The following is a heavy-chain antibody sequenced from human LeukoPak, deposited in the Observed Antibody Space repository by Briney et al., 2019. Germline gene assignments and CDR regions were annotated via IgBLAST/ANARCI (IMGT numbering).Heavy chain of an antibody. V-gene: IGHV4-59*01. CDR1: GGSISSYY. CDR2: IYYSGST. D-gene: IGHD3-10*01. CDR3: ARTVWFGELSELVVDP. J-gene: IGHJ5*02. Sequence: SETLSLTCTVSGGSISSYYWSWIRQPPGKGVEWLGYIYYSGSTNYNPSLKSRVTISVDTSKNQFSLKLSSVTAADTAVYYCARTVWFGELSELVVDPWGQGTLVTVSS.